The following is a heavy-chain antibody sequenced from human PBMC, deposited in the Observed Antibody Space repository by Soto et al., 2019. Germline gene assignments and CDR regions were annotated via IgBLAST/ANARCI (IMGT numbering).Heavy chain of an antibody. V-gene: IGHV3-33*01. CDR1: GFTFSSYG. J-gene: IGHJ4*02. D-gene: IGHD5-12*01. Sequence: QVQLVESGGGVVQPGRSLRLSCAASGFTFSSYGMHWVRQAPGKGLEWVAVIWYDGSNKYYADSVKGRFTIFRDNSKNTLYLQMNSLRAEDTAVYYCARNVEMATPFDYWGQGTLVTVSS. CDR3: ARNVEMATPFDY. CDR2: IWYDGSNK.